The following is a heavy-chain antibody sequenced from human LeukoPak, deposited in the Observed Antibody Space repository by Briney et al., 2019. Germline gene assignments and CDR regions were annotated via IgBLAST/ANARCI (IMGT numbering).Heavy chain of an antibody. CDR3: ARGQPSIAAAVNWFDP. CDR2: IYTSGST. CDR1: GGSISSGSYY. D-gene: IGHD6-13*01. J-gene: IGHJ5*02. Sequence: SETLSLTCTVSGGSISSGSYYWSWIRQPAGKGLEWIGRIYTSGSTNYNPSLKSRVTISVDTSKNQFSLKLSSVTAADTAVYYCARGQPSIAAAVNWFDPWGQGTLVTVSS. V-gene: IGHV4-61*02.